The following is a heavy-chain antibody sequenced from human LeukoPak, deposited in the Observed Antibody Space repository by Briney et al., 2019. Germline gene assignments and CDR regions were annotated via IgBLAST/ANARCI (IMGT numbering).Heavy chain of an antibody. V-gene: IGHV3-21*01. D-gene: IGHD3-22*01. J-gene: IGHJ5*02. CDR1: GFTFSSYS. Sequence: GGSLRLSCAASGFTFSSYSMNWVRQAPGKGLEWVSSISSSSSYIYYADSVKGRFTISRDNAKNSLYLQMNSLRAEDTAVYYCARGAIVVVTINSFDPWGQGTLVTVSS. CDR3: ARGAIVVVTINSFDP. CDR2: ISSSSSYI.